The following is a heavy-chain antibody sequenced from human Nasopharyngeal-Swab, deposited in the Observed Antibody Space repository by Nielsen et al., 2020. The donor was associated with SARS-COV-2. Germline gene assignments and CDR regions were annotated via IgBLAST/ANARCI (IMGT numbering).Heavy chain of an antibody. J-gene: IGHJ6*03. CDR1: RYLLSELS. CDR2: FDPEDGQT. CDR3: ATSAASSQRGHYYYYYMDV. V-gene: IGHV1-24*01. Sequence: ASVKVSCKVYRYLLSELSMHWVRQAPGKGLEWMGGFDPEDGQTIYAQNFQGRVTMTEDTSTDTAYMELSSLRSDDTAVYYCATSAASSQRGHYYYYYMDVWGKGATVTVSS.